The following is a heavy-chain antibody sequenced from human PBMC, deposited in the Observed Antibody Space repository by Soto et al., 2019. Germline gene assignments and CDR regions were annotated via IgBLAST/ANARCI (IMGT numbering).Heavy chain of an antibody. CDR1: GFTFDDYA. CDR3: VKDVSGRGSLYYYFGMDV. Sequence: SLKISCAASGFTFDDYAMHWVRQAPGKGLEWVSGISWNSGSIRYTDSVKARFTISRDNAKNSLYLRMNSLEPEDTALYYCVKDVSGRGSLYYYFGMDVWGHGTTVTVSS. D-gene: IGHD3-16*01. CDR2: ISWNSGSI. V-gene: IGHV3-9*01. J-gene: IGHJ6*02.